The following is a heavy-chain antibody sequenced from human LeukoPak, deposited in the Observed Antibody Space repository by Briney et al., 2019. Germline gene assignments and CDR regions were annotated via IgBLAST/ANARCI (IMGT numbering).Heavy chain of an antibody. V-gene: IGHV3-11*04. Sequence: PGGSLRLSCAASGFTFSDYYMSWIRQAPGKGLEWLSHISNGGDTMFYADSVKGRFTISRDNLKNSLFLDMKSLRADDTGIYYCVRDEVDILTGEGYLYYMDVWGKGTSVTVSS. CDR2: ISNGGDTM. CDR3: VRDEVDILTGEGYLYYMDV. J-gene: IGHJ6*03. D-gene: IGHD3-9*01. CDR1: GFTFSDYY.